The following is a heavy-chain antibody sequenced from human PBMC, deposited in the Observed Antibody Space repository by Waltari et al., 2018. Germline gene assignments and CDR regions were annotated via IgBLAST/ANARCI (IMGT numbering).Heavy chain of an antibody. V-gene: IGHV1-8*01. CDR1: GYSLTSYD. J-gene: IGHJ4*02. D-gene: IGHD3-16*02. CDR2: MNPNSGNP. Sequence: QVQLVQSGAEVKKPGASVKVYCKASGYSLTSYDINWVRQATGQGLVWMGWMNPNSGNPGYAQNFQGRVTMTRNTSISTAYMELSSLRSEDTAVYYCARGSGYVWGSYRSPFDYWGQGTLVTVSS. CDR3: ARGSGYVWGSYRSPFDY.